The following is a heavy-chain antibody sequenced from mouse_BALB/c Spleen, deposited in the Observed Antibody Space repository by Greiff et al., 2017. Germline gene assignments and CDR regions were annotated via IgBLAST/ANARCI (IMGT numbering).Heavy chain of an antibody. CDR1: GYSITSGYY. Sequence: EVQLQESGPGLVKPSQSLSLTCSVTGYSITSGYYWNWIRQFPGNKLEWMGYISYDGSNNYNPSLKNRISITRDTSKNQFFLKLNSVTTEDTATYYCARVGGFAYWGQGTLVTVSA. CDR3: ARVGGFAY. CDR2: ISYDGSN. V-gene: IGHV3-6*02. J-gene: IGHJ3*01.